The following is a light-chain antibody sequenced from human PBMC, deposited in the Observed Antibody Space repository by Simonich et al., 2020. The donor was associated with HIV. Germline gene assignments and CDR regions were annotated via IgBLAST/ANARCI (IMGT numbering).Light chain of an antibody. CDR1: QDITNS. CDR2: DAS. Sequence: DIQMTQSPSSLSASVGDRVTITCQASQDITNSLNWYQQKSGKAPKVLIYDASNLEKGVPLRFSGSRSGTNFTFTISSLQAEDIATYYCQQNDDLPLTFGGGTKVEIK. J-gene: IGKJ4*01. CDR3: QQNDDLPLT. V-gene: IGKV1-33*01.